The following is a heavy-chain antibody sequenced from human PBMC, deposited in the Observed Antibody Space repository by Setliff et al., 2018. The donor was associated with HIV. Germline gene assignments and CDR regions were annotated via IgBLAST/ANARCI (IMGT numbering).Heavy chain of an antibody. J-gene: IGHJ3*02. CDR1: GYPFKSYP. CDR3: ARSPPRGRYFDWFPRGGAFDI. V-gene: IGHV1-3*01. CDR2: IHGGNGNT. D-gene: IGHD3-9*01. Sequence: ASVKVSCKTSGYPFKSYPMHWVRQAPGQRLEWMGWIHGGNGNTKDSQKFQGRITISRDTADKSISTAYLQWSSLKASDTAMYYCARSPPRGRYFDWFPRGGAFDIWGQGTMVTVSS.